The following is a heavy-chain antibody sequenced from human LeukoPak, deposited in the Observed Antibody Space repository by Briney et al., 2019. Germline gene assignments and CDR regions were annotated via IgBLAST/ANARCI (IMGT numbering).Heavy chain of an antibody. V-gene: IGHV3-33*01. CDR1: GFTFSRYG. Sequence: GGSLRLSCAASGFTFSRYGMHWLRQAPGTGLEWVAVIWYDGSNEDYLDSVRGRFTISRDNSENTLYLQMNSLRAEDTALYYCAREEERFASWGYFKYWGQGALVTVSS. CDR3: AREEERFASWGYFKY. J-gene: IGHJ4*02. CDR2: IWYDGSNE. D-gene: IGHD3-10*01.